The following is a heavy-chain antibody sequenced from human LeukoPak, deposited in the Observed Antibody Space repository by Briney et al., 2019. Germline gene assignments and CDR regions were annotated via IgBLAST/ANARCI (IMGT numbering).Heavy chain of an antibody. J-gene: IGHJ4*02. V-gene: IGHV3-21*01. CDR3: AKDRMGPGYFDY. CDR2: ISGRGSYI. D-gene: IGHD2-15*01. CDR1: GFTFSSYS. Sequence: GGSLRLSCAASGFTFSSYSMNWVRQAPGKGLEWVSSISGRGSYIYYSDSVKGRITISRDNAKNSLYLQLNSLRAEDTAVYFCAKDRMGPGYFDYWGQGTLVTVSS.